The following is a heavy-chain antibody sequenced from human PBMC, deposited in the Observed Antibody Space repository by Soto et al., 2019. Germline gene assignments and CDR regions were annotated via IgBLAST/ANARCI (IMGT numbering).Heavy chain of an antibody. J-gene: IGHJ6*02. CDR1: GGSISSSSYY. Sequence: QLQLQQSGPGLVKPSETLSLTCTVSGGSISSSSYYWGWIRQPPGKGLEWIGSIYYSGSTYYNPSLKSRVTISVDTSKNQFSLKLSSVTAADTAVYYCARQGGRETYYYYGMDVWGQGTTVTVSS. CDR2: IYYSGST. V-gene: IGHV4-39*01. D-gene: IGHD6-25*01. CDR3: ARQGGRETYYYYGMDV.